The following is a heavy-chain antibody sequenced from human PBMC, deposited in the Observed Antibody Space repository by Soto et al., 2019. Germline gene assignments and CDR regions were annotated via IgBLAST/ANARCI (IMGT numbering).Heavy chain of an antibody. CDR1: GGSISSGGYY. V-gene: IGHV4-31*03. CDR3: ARGGYYFYYGMDV. CDR2: IYYSGGT. J-gene: IGHJ6*02. D-gene: IGHD3-16*01. Sequence: PSETLSLTCTVSGGSISSGGYYWSWIRQHPGKGLEWIGYIYYSGGTYYNPSLKSRVTISVDTSKNQFSLKLSSVTAADTAMYYCARGGYYFYYGMDVWGQGTTVTVSS.